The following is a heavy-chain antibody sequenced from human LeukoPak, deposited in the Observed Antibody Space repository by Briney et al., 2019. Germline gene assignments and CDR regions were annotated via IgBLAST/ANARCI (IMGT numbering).Heavy chain of an antibody. CDR1: GGSISSSSYY. J-gene: IGHJ5*02. D-gene: IGHD6-6*01. V-gene: IGHV4-39*07. CDR2: IYYSGST. Sequence: SETLSLTCTVSGGSISSSSYYWGWIRQPPGKGLEWIGSIYYSGSTYYNPSLKSRVTISVDTSKNQFSLKLSSVTAADTAVYYCARDKEYSSSGGYNWFDPWGQGTLVTVSS. CDR3: ARDKEYSSSGGYNWFDP.